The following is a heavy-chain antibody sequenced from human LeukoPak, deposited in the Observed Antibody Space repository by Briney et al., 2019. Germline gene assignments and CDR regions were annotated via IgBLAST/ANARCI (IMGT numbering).Heavy chain of an antibody. CDR1: GFTFSKYS. V-gene: IGHV3-21*05. Sequence: PGGSLRLSCAASGFTFSKYSFSWVRQAPGKGLEWVSYTSSSSSYIYYADSVRGRFTISKDNAKNPLYLQMNSLRAEDTAIYYCARDKETTTAQFEYWGQGTLVTVAP. D-gene: IGHD4-11*01. J-gene: IGHJ4*02. CDR3: ARDKETTTAQFEY. CDR2: TSSSSSYI.